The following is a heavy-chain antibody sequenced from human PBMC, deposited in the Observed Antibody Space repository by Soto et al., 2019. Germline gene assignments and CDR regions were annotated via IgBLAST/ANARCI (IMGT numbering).Heavy chain of an antibody. J-gene: IGHJ5*02. V-gene: IGHV4-59*01. CDR1: GFSISRYY. Sequence: SETLSLTCTVSGFSISRYYWNWIRQPPGKGLEWIGYIYYSGSTNYNPSLKSRVTISVDTSKNQFSLKLSSVTAADTAVYYCARDPGSGSYYGWFDPWGQGTLVTSPQ. CDR2: IYYSGST. CDR3: ARDPGSGSYYGWFDP. D-gene: IGHD3-10*01.